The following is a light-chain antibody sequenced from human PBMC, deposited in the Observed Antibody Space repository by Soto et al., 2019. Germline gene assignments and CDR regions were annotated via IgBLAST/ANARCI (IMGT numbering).Light chain of an antibody. CDR3: QQFHTYPRT. V-gene: IGKV1-9*01. Sequence: DIQLTQSPSFLSASVGDRVTITCRASQGISSYLAWYQQKPGKAPKLLIFAASTLQSGVPSRFSGSGSGTEFTLTISSLHPEDFAIYCCQQFHTYPRTFGQGTRVEIK. CDR1: QGISSY. CDR2: AAS. J-gene: IGKJ1*01.